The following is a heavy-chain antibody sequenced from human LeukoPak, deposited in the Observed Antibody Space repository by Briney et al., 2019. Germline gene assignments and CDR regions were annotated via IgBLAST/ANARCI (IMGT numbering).Heavy chain of an antibody. J-gene: IGHJ4*02. Sequence: PGGSLRLSCAASGFTFSSYAMSWVRQAPGKGLEWVSSISDSGGNTKYADSVKGRFTISRDNSKNTLYLQMNSLRAEDTAVYYCAKNPDYDILTGTSFDYWGQGALVTVSS. CDR1: GFTFSSYA. CDR2: ISDSGGNT. V-gene: IGHV3-23*01. D-gene: IGHD3-9*01. CDR3: AKNPDYDILTGTSFDY.